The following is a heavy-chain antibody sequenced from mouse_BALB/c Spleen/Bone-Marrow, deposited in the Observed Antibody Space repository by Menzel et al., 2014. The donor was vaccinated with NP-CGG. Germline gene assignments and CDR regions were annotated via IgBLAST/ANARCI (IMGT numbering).Heavy chain of an antibody. V-gene: IGHV5-6-3*01. CDR1: GFTFSNYG. CDR3: VRGNYGNYVDYFDF. D-gene: IGHD2-1*01. CDR2: INSDGGST. J-gene: IGHJ2*01. Sequence: DVKLVESGGGLVQPGGSLKLSCAASGFTFSNYGMSWVRQTPDKRLESVATINSDGGSTYYPDSVKGRFTIYRDTAKNTLYLQMSSLKSEETAMYYCVRGNYGNYVDYFDFWGQGTTLTVSS.